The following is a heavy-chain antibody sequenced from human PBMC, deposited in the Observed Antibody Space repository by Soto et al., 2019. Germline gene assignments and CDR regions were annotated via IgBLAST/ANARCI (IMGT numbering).Heavy chain of an antibody. Sequence: EVQLVESGGGLVQPGGSLRLSCAASGFTISGHWMHWVRQVPGKGLVWVSRINSEGSSTSYADSVKGRFIISRDNAKNTLFLQMYSLRAKDTAVYYCARSSSGTYGCFDPWGQGTLVTVSS. CDR1: GFTISGHW. CDR2: INSEGSST. CDR3: ARSSSGTYGCFDP. D-gene: IGHD1-26*01. V-gene: IGHV3-74*01. J-gene: IGHJ5*02.